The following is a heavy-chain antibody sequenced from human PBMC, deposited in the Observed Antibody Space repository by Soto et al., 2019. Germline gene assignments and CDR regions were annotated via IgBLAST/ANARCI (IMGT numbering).Heavy chain of an antibody. D-gene: IGHD1-26*01. CDR3: ARGGAKGVDY. J-gene: IGHJ4*02. CDR1: GFTFNTHW. V-gene: IGHV3-74*01. CDR2: IYFDGITT. Sequence: PGGSLRLSCTASGFTFNTHWMHWVRQAPGKGLVWVSRIYFDGITTNYADSVKGRLTVSRDNAKNTVYLHVYTLRDEDTAVYYYARGGAKGVDYRGQGSLVIVSS.